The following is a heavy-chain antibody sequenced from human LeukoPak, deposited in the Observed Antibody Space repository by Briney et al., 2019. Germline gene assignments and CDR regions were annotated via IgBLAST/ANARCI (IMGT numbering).Heavy chain of an antibody. D-gene: IGHD3-10*01. Sequence: TGGSLRLSCAASGFTFSSYAMHWVRQAPGKGLEWVAVISYDGSNKYYADSVKGRFTISRDNSKNTLYLQMNSLRVEDTAVYYCARDVGGVINSLDYWGQGTLVTVSS. CDR3: ARDVGGVINSLDY. CDR2: ISYDGSNK. J-gene: IGHJ4*02. CDR1: GFTFSSYA. V-gene: IGHV3-30*04.